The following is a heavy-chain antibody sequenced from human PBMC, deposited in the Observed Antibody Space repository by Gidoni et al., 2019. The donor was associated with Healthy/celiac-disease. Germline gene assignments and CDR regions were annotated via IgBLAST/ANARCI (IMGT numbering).Heavy chain of an antibody. CDR3: ARGGYYAYYYYYGMDV. D-gene: IGHD3-22*01. J-gene: IGHJ6*02. Sequence: EVQLVESGGGLVQPGGSLRLSCAASGFTFSDHYMDWVRQAPGKGLEWVGRTRNKANSYTTEYAASVKGRFTISRDDSKNSLYLQMNSLKTEDTAVYYCARGGYYAYYYYYGMDVWGQGTTVTVSS. V-gene: IGHV3-72*01. CDR2: TRNKANSYTT. CDR1: GFTFSDHY.